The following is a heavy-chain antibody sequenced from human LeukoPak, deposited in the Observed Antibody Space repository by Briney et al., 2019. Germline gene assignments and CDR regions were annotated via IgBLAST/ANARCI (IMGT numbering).Heavy chain of an antibody. CDR2: IIPIFGTA. CDR3: ARGYDILTGYSSNWFDP. V-gene: IGHV1-69*13. J-gene: IGHJ5*02. D-gene: IGHD3-9*01. Sequence: SVKVSCKASGSTFSSYAISWLRQAPGQGLEWMGGIIPIFGTANYAQKFQGRVTITADESTSTAYMELSSLRSEDTAVYYCARGYDILTGYSSNWFDPGAREPWSPSPQ. CDR1: GSTFSSYA.